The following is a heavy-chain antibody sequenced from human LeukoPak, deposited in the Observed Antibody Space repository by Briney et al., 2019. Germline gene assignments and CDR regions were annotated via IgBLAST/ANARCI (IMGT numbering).Heavy chain of an antibody. CDR1: GTSIRSGSYY. CDR3: ARGRAEAFDI. CDR2: IYTSGST. J-gene: IGHJ3*02. V-gene: IGHV4-61*02. Sequence: SETLSLTCTDTGTSIRSGSYYWNWIRQPAGKGLEWIGRIYTSGSTNYNPSLKSRVTMSVDTSKNQFSLKLSSVTAADTAVYYCARGRAEAFDIWGQGTMVTVSS.